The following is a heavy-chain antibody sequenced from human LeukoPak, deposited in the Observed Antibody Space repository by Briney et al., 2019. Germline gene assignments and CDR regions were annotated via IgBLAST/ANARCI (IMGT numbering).Heavy chain of an antibody. J-gene: IGHJ4*02. D-gene: IGHD2-21*02. CDR2: IYYSEST. V-gene: IGHV4-31*03. Sequence: SETLSLTCTVSGGSISSGGYYWSWIRPHPGKGLEWIGYIYYSESTYYNPSLKSRVTISVDTSKNQFSLKLSSVTAADTAVYYCARYCGGDCYSMGPDYWGQGTLVTVSS. CDR3: ARYCGGDCYSMGPDY. CDR1: GGSISSGGYY.